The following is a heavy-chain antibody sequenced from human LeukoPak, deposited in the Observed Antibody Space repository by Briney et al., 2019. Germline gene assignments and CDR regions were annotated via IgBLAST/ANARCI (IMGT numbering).Heavy chain of an antibody. V-gene: IGHV4-4*09. J-gene: IGHJ4*02. CDR3: ARGPDRGYSWYLDY. CDR2: IYTSGST. CDR1: GGSISSYY. Sequence: PTETLSLTCTVSGGSISSYYWSWIRQPPGKGLEWIGYIYTSGSTNYNPSLKSRVTISVDTSKNQFSLKLSSVTAADTAVYYCARGPDRGYSWYLDYWGQGTLVTVSS. D-gene: IGHD5-18*01.